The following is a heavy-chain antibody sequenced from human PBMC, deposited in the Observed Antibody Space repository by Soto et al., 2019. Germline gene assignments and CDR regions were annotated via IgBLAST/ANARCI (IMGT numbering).Heavy chain of an antibody. J-gene: IGHJ4*02. CDR3: ARDVGYNWNLIDY. V-gene: IGHV1-3*01. CDR1: GYTFTSYA. Sequence: QVQLVQSGAEVKKPGASVKVSCTASGYTFTSYAILWVRQAPGQRLEWMGWVNAGNGNTKYSQKLQGRVTITRDTSASTAYMELSSLRSEDTAVYYCARDVGYNWNLIDYWGQGTLVTVSS. D-gene: IGHD1-20*01. CDR2: VNAGNGNT.